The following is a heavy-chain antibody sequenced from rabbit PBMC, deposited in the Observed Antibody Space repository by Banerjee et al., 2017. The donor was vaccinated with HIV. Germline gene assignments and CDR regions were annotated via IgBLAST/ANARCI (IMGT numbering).Heavy chain of an antibody. CDR2: IYGDSSGTT. CDR1: GFSFSSGYY. D-gene: IGHD1-1*01. J-gene: IGHJ4*01. Sequence: QEQLVESGGGLVQPEGSLTLTCTASGFSFSSGYYMCWVRQAPGKGLEWIGCIYGDSSGTTYYASWAKGRFTISKTSSTTVTLQMTSLTAADTATYFCARRTNSGTGWYFNLWGPGTLVTVS. V-gene: IGHV1S45*01. CDR3: ARRTNSGTGWYFNL.